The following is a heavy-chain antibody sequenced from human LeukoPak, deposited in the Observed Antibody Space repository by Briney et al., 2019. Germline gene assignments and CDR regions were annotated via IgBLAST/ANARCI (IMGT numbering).Heavy chain of an antibody. CDR3: ARAPPPHIKWDY. V-gene: IGHV1-2*02. CDR1: GYTLTELS. J-gene: IGHJ4*02. CDR2: INPNSGGT. D-gene: IGHD2-21*01. Sequence: ASVKVSCKVSGYTLTELSMHWVRQAPGQGLEWMGWINPNSGGTNYAQKFQGRVTMTRDTSISTGYMELSRLRSDDTAVYYCARAPPPHIKWDYWGQGTLVTVSS.